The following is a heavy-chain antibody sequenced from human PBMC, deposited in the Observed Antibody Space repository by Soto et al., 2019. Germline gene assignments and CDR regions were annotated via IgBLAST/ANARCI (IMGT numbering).Heavy chain of an antibody. J-gene: IGHJ4*02. CDR3: ARGITQGYDY. CDR1: GYTFTTFD. CDR2: MSPNSGNT. Sequence: EASVKVSCKPSGYTFTTFDINWVRQAPGQGLEWMGWMSPNSGNTGYAQKFQGRVVMTRDTAISTAYMELRSLTSEDTAVYYCARGITQGYDYWGQGTLVTVSS. D-gene: IGHD3-16*01. V-gene: IGHV1-8*01.